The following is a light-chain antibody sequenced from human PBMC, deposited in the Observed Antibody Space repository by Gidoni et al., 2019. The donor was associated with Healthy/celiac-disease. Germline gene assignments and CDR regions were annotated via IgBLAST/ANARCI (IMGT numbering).Light chain of an antibody. CDR1: QSISSY. CDR3: QQSYSTRWT. Sequence: DIQMTQSPSSLSASVGDRVTITCRASQSISSYLNWYQQKPGKAPKLLIYAAYSLQSGVPSRFSGSGSVTDFTLTISSLQPEDFATYYCQQSYSTRWTFGQXTKLEIK. V-gene: IGKV1-39*01. CDR2: AAY. J-gene: IGKJ2*02.